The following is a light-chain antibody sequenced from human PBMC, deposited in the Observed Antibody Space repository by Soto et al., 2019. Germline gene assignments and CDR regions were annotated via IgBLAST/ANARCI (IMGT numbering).Light chain of an antibody. J-gene: IGLJ1*01. CDR3: SSYTSTSTYV. Sequence: QSVLTQPASVSGSPGQSITISCTGTSSDVCSYNYVSWYQQHPGKAPKLMIYDVSNRPSGVSNRFSGSKSGNTASLTISGIQAEDEADYYCSSYTSTSTYVFGTGTKLTVL. CDR1: SSDVCSYNY. V-gene: IGLV2-14*01. CDR2: DVS.